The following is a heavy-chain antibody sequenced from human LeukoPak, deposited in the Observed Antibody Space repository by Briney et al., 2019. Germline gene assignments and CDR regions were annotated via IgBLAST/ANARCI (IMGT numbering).Heavy chain of an antibody. CDR3: ARGRSITLLRGVAMSDGFDI. J-gene: IGHJ3*02. V-gene: IGHV3-11*06. CDR2: ISSSSSYT. Sequence: GGSLRLSCAASGFNFSDYYMGWIRQAPGKGLEWVSHISSSSSYTKYGDSVKGRFTISRDNAKNLLFLQMNGLRAEDTALYYCARGRSITLLRGVAMSDGFDIWGQGAMVAVSS. CDR1: GFNFSDYY. D-gene: IGHD3-10*01.